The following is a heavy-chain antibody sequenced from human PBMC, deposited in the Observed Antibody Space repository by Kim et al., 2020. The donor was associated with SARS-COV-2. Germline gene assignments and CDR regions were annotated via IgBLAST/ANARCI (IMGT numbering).Heavy chain of an antibody. Sequence: SETLSLTCTVSGGSISNGDHYWNWIRQPPGKGLEWIGYIHYSGSSRYNPPLKSRLTISVDTSKNQFSLKLTSVTAADTAVYFCARGGTYGYNWFSSFDFWVQGTLVTVSS. CDR2: IHYSGSS. CDR3: ARGGTYGYNWFSSFDF. D-gene: IGHD5-12*01. J-gene: IGHJ4*02. V-gene: IGHV4-30-4*01. CDR1: GGSISNGDHY.